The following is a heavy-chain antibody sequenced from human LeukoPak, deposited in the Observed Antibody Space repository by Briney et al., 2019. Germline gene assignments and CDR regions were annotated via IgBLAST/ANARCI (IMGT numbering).Heavy chain of an antibody. V-gene: IGHV3-23*01. CDR1: GFTFASYA. CDR2: ISGSGVST. Sequence: QPGGSLRLSCAASGFTFASYAMSWVRQAPGKGLEWVSAISGSGVSTYYADSVKGRFTISRDNSKNTLYLQMNSLRAEDTAVYYCARAGDAGTVSLFQHWGQGTLVTVSS. J-gene: IGHJ1*01. CDR3: ARAGDAGTVSLFQH. D-gene: IGHD6-13*01.